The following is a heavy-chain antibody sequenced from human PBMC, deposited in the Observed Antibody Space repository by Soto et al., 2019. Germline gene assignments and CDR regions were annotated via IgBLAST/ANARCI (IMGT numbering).Heavy chain of an antibody. J-gene: IGHJ4*02. Sequence: QVQLVQSGTEVKKPGASVKVSCKASGYTFTGYAIHWVRQAPGQRLEWMGWINGGNGDTKYSQRFQGRVTITRYTSASTDYIDGNSLGSEDTAVYHCARGYCSSNSCQYYFGHWGQGTLVTVS. V-gene: IGHV1-3*01. CDR1: GYTFTGYA. CDR2: INGGNGDT. CDR3: ARGYCSSNSCQYYFGH. D-gene: IGHD2-2*01.